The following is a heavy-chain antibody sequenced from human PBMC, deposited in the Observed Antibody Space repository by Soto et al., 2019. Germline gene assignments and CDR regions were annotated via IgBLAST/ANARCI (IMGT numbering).Heavy chain of an antibody. CDR1: GGSISSGGYS. J-gene: IGHJ4*02. CDR3: ASNSYGYIFYDH. V-gene: IGHV4-30-2*01. CDR2: IYHSGST. D-gene: IGHD5-18*01. Sequence: SETLSLTCAVSGGSISSGGYSWSWIRQPPGKGLEWIGYIYHSGSTYYNTSLKSRVNISVDRSKNQFSMKLSSVTAADTAVYYCASNSYGYIFYDHWGQGTLVTAPQ.